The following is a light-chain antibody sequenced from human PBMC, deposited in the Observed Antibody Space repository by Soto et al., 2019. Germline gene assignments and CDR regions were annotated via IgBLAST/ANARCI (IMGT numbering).Light chain of an antibody. Sequence: DIGMTQSPLSLPFTPGEPASISCRSSQSLLNSNGYNYLDWYLQKPGQSPQLLIYLGSNRASGVPERFSGSGSGTDFTLKISRVEAEDVGVYYCMQALQTPFPFGPGTKVDIK. V-gene: IGKV2-28*01. CDR2: LGS. CDR3: MQALQTPFP. J-gene: IGKJ3*01. CDR1: QSLLNSNGYNY.